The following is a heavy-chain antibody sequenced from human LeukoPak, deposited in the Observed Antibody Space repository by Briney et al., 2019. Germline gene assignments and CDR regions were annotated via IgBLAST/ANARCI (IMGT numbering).Heavy chain of an antibody. CDR2: ISGSGGST. D-gene: IGHD3-22*01. CDR1: GFTFRNYA. J-gene: IGHJ4*02. Sequence: GGSLRLSCAASGFTFRNYAMSWVRQAPGKGLEWVSAISGSGGSTYYADSVKGRFTISRDNSKNTLYLQMNSLRAEDTAVYYCATRADYYDSSGYLTLYYFDYWGQGTLVTVSS. CDR3: ATRADYYDSSGYLTLYYFDY. V-gene: IGHV3-23*01.